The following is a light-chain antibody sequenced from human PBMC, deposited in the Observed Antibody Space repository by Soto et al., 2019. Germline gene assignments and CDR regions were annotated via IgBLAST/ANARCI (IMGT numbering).Light chain of an antibody. CDR1: SSDVGGYTY. CDR3: SSYTSSSTLYV. J-gene: IGLJ1*01. Sequence: QSALTQPASVSGSPRQSITISCTGASSDVGGYTYVSWYQQHPGKAPKPIIYEVNNRPSGVSHRFSGSKSSNTASLTISGLQAEDEADYYCSSYTSSSTLYVFGTGTKLTVL. CDR2: EVN. V-gene: IGLV2-14*01.